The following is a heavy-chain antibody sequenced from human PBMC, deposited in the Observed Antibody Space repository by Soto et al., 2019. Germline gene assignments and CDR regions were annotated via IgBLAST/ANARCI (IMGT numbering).Heavy chain of an antibody. J-gene: IGHJ4*02. V-gene: IGHV3-23*01. Sequence: EVQLLESGGCLVQPGGSLRLSCAASGFSFSSYAMVWVRQDPGKGLEWVSVVSARGGILYFADSVKGRFTISRDKSKNVLSLEMNSLRAEDTATYFCAKGSLDYSAAVDNWGQGTLVVVSS. D-gene: IGHD1-26*01. CDR2: VSARGGIL. CDR3: AKGSLDYSAAVDN. CDR1: GFSFSSYA.